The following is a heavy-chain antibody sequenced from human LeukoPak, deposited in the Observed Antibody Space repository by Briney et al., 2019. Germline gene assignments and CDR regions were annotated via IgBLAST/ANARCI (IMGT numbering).Heavy chain of an antibody. V-gene: IGHV3-21*04. Sequence: GGSLRLSCAASGLTFSDYSINWVRQAPGKGLEWVSSINPTSTSIYYADAVKGRFTISRDNARSSLYLQMNSLRAEDTAIYYCAKVKSYSSSPNFDYWGQGTLVTVSS. D-gene: IGHD6-6*01. J-gene: IGHJ4*02. CDR3: AKVKSYSSSPNFDY. CDR1: GLTFSDYS. CDR2: INPTSTSI.